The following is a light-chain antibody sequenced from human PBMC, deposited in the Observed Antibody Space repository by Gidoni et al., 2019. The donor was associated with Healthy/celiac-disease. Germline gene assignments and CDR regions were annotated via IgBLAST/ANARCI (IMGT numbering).Light chain of an antibody. CDR1: SSNIGAGYD. Sequence: QSVLTQPPPVSGAPGQRVTISCTGSSSNIGAGYDVPWYQQLPGTAPKLLIYGNSNRPSGVPDRFSGSKSGTSASLAITGLQAEDEADYYCQSYDSSLSVLVFGGGTKLTVL. CDR3: QSYDSSLSVLV. CDR2: GNS. J-gene: IGLJ2*01. V-gene: IGLV1-40*01.